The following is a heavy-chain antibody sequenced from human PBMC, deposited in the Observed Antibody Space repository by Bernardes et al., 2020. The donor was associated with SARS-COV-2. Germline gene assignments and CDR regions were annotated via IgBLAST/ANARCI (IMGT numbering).Heavy chain of an antibody. CDR3: ARDPWYCGGDCYSV. CDR2: IIPIFGTA. Sequence: SMKVSCKASGGTFSSYAISWVRQAPGQGLEWMGGIIPIFGTANYAQKFQGRVTITADESTSTAYMELSSLRSEDTAVYYCARDPWYCGGDCYSVWGQGTLVTVSS. CDR1: GGTFSSYA. V-gene: IGHV1-69*13. J-gene: IGHJ4*02. D-gene: IGHD2-21*02.